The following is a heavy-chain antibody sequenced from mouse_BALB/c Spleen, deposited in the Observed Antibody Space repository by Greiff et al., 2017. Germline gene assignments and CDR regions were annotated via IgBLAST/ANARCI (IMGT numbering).Heavy chain of an antibody. V-gene: IGHV5-17*02. CDR1: GFTFSSFG. D-gene: IGHD1-2*01. CDR2: ISSGSSTI. J-gene: IGHJ3*01. Sequence: EVQLVESGGGLVQPGGSRKLSCAASGFTFSSFGMHWVRQAPEKGLEWVAYISSGSSTIYYADTVKGRFTISRDNPKNTLFLQMTSLRSEDTAMYYCARSTTATAAFAYWGQGTLVTVSA. CDR3: ARSTTATAAFAY.